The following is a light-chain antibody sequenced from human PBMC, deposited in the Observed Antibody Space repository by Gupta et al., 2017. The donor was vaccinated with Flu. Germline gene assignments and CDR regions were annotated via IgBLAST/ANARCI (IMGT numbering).Light chain of an antibody. J-gene: IGKJ1*01. CDR3: QQYGSSGT. CDR1: QSVSSSY. Sequence: EIVLTQSPGTRSLSPGERATLSFRASQSVSSSYLAWYQQKPGQAPRLLIYGASSRATGIPDRFSGSGSGTDFTLTISRLEPEDFAVYYCQQYGSSGTFGQGTKVEIK. V-gene: IGKV3-20*01. CDR2: GAS.